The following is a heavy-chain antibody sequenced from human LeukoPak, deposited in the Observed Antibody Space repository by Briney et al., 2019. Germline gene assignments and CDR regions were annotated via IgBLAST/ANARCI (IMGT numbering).Heavy chain of an antibody. J-gene: IGHJ5*02. CDR1: GGSISSGDYY. Sequence: PSETLSLTCTVSGGSISSGDYYWSWIRQPPGKGLEWIGYIYYSGGTYYNPSLKSRVTISVDTFKNQFSLKLSSVTAADTAVYYCARSPWSGSLIPLDPWGQGTLVTVSS. V-gene: IGHV4-61*08. D-gene: IGHD3-3*01. CDR2: IYYSGGT. CDR3: ARSPWSGSLIPLDP.